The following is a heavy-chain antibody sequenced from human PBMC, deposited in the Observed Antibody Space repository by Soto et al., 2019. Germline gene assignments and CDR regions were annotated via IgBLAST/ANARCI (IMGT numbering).Heavy chain of an antibody. Sequence: ASVKVSCKASGYTFTSYDMKWVRQATGQGLEWMGWMNPNSGNTGYAQKLQGRVTMTTDTSTSTAYMELRSLRSDDTAVYYCARVSGLAAAVHYYYYGMDVWGQGTTVTVSS. D-gene: IGHD6-13*01. CDR2: MNPNSGNT. V-gene: IGHV1-8*01. CDR1: GYTFTSYD. J-gene: IGHJ6*02. CDR3: ARVSGLAAAVHYYYYGMDV.